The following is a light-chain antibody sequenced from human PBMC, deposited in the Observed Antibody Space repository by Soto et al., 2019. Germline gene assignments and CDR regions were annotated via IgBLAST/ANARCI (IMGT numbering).Light chain of an antibody. V-gene: IGKV3-20*01. Sequence: ELVLTQSPGTLSLSPGERATLSCRASQSVRSNYLAWYHQKPGQAPRLLIYDASSRAGGIPDRFSGSGSGTDFTLTISRLEPEDFAVYYCQQYGSSPYTFGQGTKLEIK. CDR3: QQYGSSPYT. CDR2: DAS. J-gene: IGKJ2*01. CDR1: QSVRSNY.